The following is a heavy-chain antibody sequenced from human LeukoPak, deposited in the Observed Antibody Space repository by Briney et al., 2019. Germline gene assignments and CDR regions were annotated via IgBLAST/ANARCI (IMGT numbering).Heavy chain of an antibody. CDR1: GFTFHHYA. D-gene: IGHD2-2*02. CDR3: TKSDCSSTSCHTADY. V-gene: IGHV3-9*01. J-gene: IGHJ4*02. CDR2: TSWNGGVI. Sequence: GGSLRLSCAASGFTFHHYAMHWVRRGPEKGLEWVSGTSWNGGVIGYADSVMGRFTVSRDNAKNSLFLQMNSLRPEDTALYYCTKSDCSSTSCHTADYWGQATLVTVSS.